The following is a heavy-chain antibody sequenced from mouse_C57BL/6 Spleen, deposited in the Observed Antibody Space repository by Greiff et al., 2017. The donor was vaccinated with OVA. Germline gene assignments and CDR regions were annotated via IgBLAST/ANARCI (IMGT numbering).Heavy chain of an antibody. CDR3: TRDLYSNYGFAY. CDR1: GFTFSSYA. CDR2: ISSGGDYI. J-gene: IGHJ3*01. Sequence: VESGEGLVKPGGSLKLSCAASGFTFSSYAMSWVRQTPEKRLEWVAYISSGGDYIYYADTVKGRFTISRDNARNTLYLQMSSLKSEDTAMYYCTRDLYSNYGFAYWGQGTLVTVSA. V-gene: IGHV5-9-1*02. D-gene: IGHD2-5*01.